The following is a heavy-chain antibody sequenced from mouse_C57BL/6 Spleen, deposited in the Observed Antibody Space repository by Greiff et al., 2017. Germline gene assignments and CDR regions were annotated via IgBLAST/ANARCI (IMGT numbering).Heavy chain of an antibody. CDR2: ISDGGSYT. CDR1: GFTFSSYA. D-gene: IGHD1-1*01. J-gene: IGHJ4*01. CDR3: ARDPTTVEVDYYYAMDY. Sequence: DVMLVESGGGLVKPGGSLKLSCAASGFTFSSYAMSWVRQTPEKRLEWVATISDGGSYTYYPDNVKGRFTISRDNAKNNLYLQMSHLKSEDTAMYYCARDPTTVEVDYYYAMDYWGQGTSVTVSS. V-gene: IGHV5-4*01.